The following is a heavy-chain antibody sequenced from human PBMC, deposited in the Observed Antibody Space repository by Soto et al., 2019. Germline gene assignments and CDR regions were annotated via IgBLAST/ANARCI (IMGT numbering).Heavy chain of an antibody. D-gene: IGHD5-12*01. CDR1: GFTFSSYG. CDR2: ISYDGSNK. V-gene: IGHV3-30*18. Sequence: HPGGSLRLSCAASGFTFSSYGMHWVRQAPGKGLEWVAVISYDGSNKYYADSVKGRFTISRDNSKNTLYLQMNSLRAEDTAVYYCAKDGYSGYAALFPPRGIPQNSSSWYGYYYGMDVWGQGTTVTVSS. J-gene: IGHJ6*02. CDR3: AKDGYSGYAALFPPRGIPQNSSSWYGYYYGMDV.